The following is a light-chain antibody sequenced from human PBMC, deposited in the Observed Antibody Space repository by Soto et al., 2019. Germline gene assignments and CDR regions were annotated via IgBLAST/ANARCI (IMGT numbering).Light chain of an antibody. CDR2: HAT. Sequence: EIVLTQSPGTLSLSPGVRADLSCRDSQSVGNNFLGWYQQKPGQSPRLLIYHATNRATGIPDRFSGTASGTDFTLTISRLEPEDFAVYYCHQYASSPLTFGGGTKVEIK. V-gene: IGKV3-20*01. CDR3: HQYASSPLT. CDR1: QSVGNNF. J-gene: IGKJ4*01.